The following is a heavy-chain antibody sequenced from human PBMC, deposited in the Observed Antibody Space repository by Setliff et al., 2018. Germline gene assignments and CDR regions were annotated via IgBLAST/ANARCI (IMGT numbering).Heavy chain of an antibody. CDR2: IHISGST. Sequence: LSLTCTVSGGSISSYYWSWIRQPPGKGLEWIGYIHISGSTNYNPSLKSRVTISVDTSKNQFSLKLSSVTAADTAVYYCAKLVWLTTWYYMDVWGKGTTVTVSS. V-gene: IGHV4-59*08. D-gene: IGHD5-18*01. J-gene: IGHJ6*03. CDR1: GGSISSYY. CDR3: AKLVWLTTWYYMDV.